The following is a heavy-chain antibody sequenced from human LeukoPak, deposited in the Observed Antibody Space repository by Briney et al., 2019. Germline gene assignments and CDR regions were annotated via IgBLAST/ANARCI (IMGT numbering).Heavy chain of an antibody. CDR2: IKQDGREK. V-gene: IGHV3-7*01. D-gene: IGHD3-3*01. Sequence: GGSLRLSCAASGFTFSSYWMSWVRQAPGKGLEWVANIKQDGREKYYVDSVKGRFTISRDNAKTSLYLQMNSLRAEDTAVYYCARASTYYDFWSGSLNYYYYMDVWGKGTTVTVSS. CDR3: ARASTYYDFWSGSLNYYYYMDV. CDR1: GFTFSSYW. J-gene: IGHJ6*03.